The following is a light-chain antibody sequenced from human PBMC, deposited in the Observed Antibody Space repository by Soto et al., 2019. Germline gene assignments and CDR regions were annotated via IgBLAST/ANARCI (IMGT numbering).Light chain of an antibody. CDR2: EVT. CDR3: TSYAGDNIVL. CDR1: SSDVGGYNF. J-gene: IGLJ2*01. V-gene: IGLV2-8*01. Sequence: QSALTQPPSASGSPGQSATISCTGTSSDVGGYNFVSWYQQHPGKAPKLIIYEVTKRPSGVPDRFSGSKSGNTASLTVSGLQAEDEAEYYCTSYAGDNIVLFGGGTKLTVL.